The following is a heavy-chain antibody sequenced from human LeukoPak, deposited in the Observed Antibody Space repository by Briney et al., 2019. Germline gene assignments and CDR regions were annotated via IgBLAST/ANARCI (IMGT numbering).Heavy chain of an antibody. V-gene: IGHV4-59*01. CDR3: ARAFSGYYDSSGYPNWFDP. Sequence: SETLSLTCTVSGGSISSYYWSWIRQPPGKGLEWIGYIYCSGSTNYNPSLKSRVTISVDTSKNQFSLKLSSVTAADTAVYYCARAFSGYYDSSGYPNWFDPWGQGTLVTVSS. D-gene: IGHD3-22*01. CDR1: GGSISSYY. CDR2: IYCSGST. J-gene: IGHJ5*02.